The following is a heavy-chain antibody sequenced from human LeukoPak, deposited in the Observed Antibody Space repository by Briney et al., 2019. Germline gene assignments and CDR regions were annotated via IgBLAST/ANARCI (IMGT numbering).Heavy chain of an antibody. Sequence: PSDTLSLTCAVYGGSFSGYYWTWVRQPPGKGLEWIGGINHSGSTNYNPSLKSRVTISVDTSKNQFSLKLGSVNVADTAVYYCARARGPEAIDSWGQGTLVTVSS. D-gene: IGHD3-10*01. CDR2: INHSGST. J-gene: IGHJ4*02. CDR1: GGSFSGYY. V-gene: IGHV4-34*01. CDR3: ARARGPEAIDS.